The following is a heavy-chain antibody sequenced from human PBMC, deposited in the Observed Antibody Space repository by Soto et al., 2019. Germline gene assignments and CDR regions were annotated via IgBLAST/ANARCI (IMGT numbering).Heavy chain of an antibody. D-gene: IGHD6-13*01. J-gene: IGHJ6*02. V-gene: IGHV1-8*01. CDR1: GYTFTSYD. CDR2: MNPNSGNT. Sequence: ASVKVSCKASGYTFTSYDINWVRQATGQGLEWMGWMNPNSGNTGYAQKFQGRVTMTRNASISTAYMELSSLRSEDTAVYYCAREYSSSWYNYYYYGMDVWGQGTTVTVSS. CDR3: AREYSSSWYNYYYYGMDV.